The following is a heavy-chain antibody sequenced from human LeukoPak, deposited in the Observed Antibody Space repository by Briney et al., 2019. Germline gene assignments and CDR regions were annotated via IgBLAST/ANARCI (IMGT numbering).Heavy chain of an antibody. Sequence: GGSLRLSCAASGFTFSSYAMSWVRQAPGKGLEWVSIIYSGGSTSYADSVKGRFTISRDNSKNTLYLQMNSLRTEDTAVYYCARDGGSSSWDYWGQGTLVTVSS. D-gene: IGHD6-6*01. CDR1: GFTFSSYA. J-gene: IGHJ4*02. CDR3: ARDGGSSSWDY. V-gene: IGHV3-53*01. CDR2: IYSGGST.